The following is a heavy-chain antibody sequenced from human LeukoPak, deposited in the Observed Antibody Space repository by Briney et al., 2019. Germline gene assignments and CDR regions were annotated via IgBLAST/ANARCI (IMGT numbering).Heavy chain of an antibody. Sequence: NPSETLSLTCTVSGGSVSSDSYYWSWIRQPPGKGLEWIGYIYYSGSTNYNPSLKSRVTISVDTSKNQFSLKLSSVTAADTAVYYCARESSVAGHNWFDPWGQGTLVTVSS. J-gene: IGHJ5*02. V-gene: IGHV4-61*01. CDR2: IYYSGST. D-gene: IGHD6-19*01. CDR1: GGSVSSDSYY. CDR3: ARESSVAGHNWFDP.